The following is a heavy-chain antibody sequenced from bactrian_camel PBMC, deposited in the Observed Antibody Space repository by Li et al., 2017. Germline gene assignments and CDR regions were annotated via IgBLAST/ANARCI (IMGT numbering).Heavy chain of an antibody. CDR2: ITTGGGNT. J-gene: IGHJ4*01. Sequence: QVQLVESGGGLVQPGGSLRLPCAASGFAFSDYGINWVRQAPGKGLEWVSTITTGGGNTYYADSVKGRFTISRDKAKNTVYLQMNSLKSEDTALYYCAAFRVVRGTGDDYHYWGQGTQVTVS. V-gene: IGHV3S1*01. CDR3: AAFRVVRGTGDDYHY. D-gene: IGHD2*01. CDR1: GFAFSDYG.